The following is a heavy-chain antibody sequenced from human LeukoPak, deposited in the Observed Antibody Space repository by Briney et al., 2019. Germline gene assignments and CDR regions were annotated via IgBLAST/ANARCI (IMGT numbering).Heavy chain of an antibody. J-gene: IGHJ4*02. V-gene: IGHV1-8*01. CDR3: TRGSLSGSSRDY. CDR1: GYTFTGYD. CDR2: MNPNTGDT. Sequence: ASVRVSCKASGYTFTGYDINWVRQATGQGPEWMGWMNPNTGDTGYAQKFQGRVTMTRNSSIDTAYMELSGLRSEDTAVYYCTRGSLSGSSRDYWGQGTPLTVSS. D-gene: IGHD1-26*01.